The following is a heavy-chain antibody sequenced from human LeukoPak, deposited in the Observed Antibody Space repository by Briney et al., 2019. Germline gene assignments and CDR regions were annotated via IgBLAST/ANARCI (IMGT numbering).Heavy chain of an antibody. V-gene: IGHV4-30-4*01. CDR1: GGSISSGDYY. CDR2: IYYSGST. J-gene: IGHJ6*02. CDR3: ARDRPLGYCSGGSCYGMDV. Sequence: SETLSLTCTVSGGSISSGDYYWSWIRQPPGKGLEWIGYIYYSGSTYYNPSLKSRVTISVDTSKNQFSLKLSSVTAADTVVYYCARDRPLGYCSGGSCYGMDVWGQGTTVTVSS. D-gene: IGHD2-15*01.